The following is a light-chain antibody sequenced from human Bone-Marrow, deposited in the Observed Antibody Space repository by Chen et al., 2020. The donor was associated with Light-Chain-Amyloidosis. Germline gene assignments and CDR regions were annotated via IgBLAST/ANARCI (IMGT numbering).Light chain of an antibody. CDR3: QSADSSGTYGVI. V-gene: IGLV3-25*03. J-gene: IGLJ2*01. CDR2: RDT. Sequence: SYELTQPTSVSVSPGQTARITCSGDDLPTKYAYCYQQKPGQAPVLVIQRDTERPSGISEQFSGSSSGTTATLTISGVQAGDEADYHCQSADSSGTYGVIFGGGTKLTVL. CDR1: DLPTKY.